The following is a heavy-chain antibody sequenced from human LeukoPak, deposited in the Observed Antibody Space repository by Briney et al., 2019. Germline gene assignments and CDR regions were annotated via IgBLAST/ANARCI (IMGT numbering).Heavy chain of an antibody. J-gene: IGHJ6*03. CDR3: AREAYYDLPYYMDV. Sequence: PGGSLRLSCAASGFTFSSYWTSWVRQAPGKGLEWVANINQDGSEKYYLDSVRGRFTISRDNAKNSLYLQMNSLRAEDTALYYCAREAYYDLPYYMDVWGKGTTVTVS. V-gene: IGHV3-7*03. CDR1: GFTFSSYW. CDR2: INQDGSEK. D-gene: IGHD3-3*01.